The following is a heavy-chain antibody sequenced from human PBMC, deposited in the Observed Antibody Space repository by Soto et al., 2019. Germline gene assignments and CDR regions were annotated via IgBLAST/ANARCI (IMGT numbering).Heavy chain of an antibody. Sequence: QVHLVESGAGVVQPGRSLSLSCAASGFTFSSYGMHWVRQAPGKGLEWVALTWNDGTNKYYADSVKGRFTISRDNSKNTLYLQMNSLRVEDTAVYYCARDLDLYGDSCFDYWGQGTRVTGSS. CDR1: GFTFSSYG. CDR2: TWNDGTNK. D-gene: IGHD4-17*01. CDR3: ARDLDLYGDSCFDY. J-gene: IGHJ4*02. V-gene: IGHV3-33*01.